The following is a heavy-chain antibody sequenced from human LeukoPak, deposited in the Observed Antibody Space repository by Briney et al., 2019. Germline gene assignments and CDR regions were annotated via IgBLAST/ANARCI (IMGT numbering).Heavy chain of an antibody. CDR3: ARALSYSYGSMDF. CDR1: GFTFSSYE. J-gene: IGHJ4*02. CDR2: ISSSGSTI. V-gene: IGHV3-48*03. Sequence: GGSLRLSCAASGFTFSSYEMNWVRQAPGKGLEWVSYISSSGSTIYYAAYVKGRFTISRDNAKNTLYLQMNSLRAEDTAVYYCARALSYSYGSMDFWGQGPLVLVPS. D-gene: IGHD5-18*01.